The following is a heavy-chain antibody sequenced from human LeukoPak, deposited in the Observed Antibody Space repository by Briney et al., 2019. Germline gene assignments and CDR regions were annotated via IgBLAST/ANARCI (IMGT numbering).Heavy chain of an antibody. D-gene: IGHD4-17*01. CDR1: GFTFRSYA. CDR2: ISYDGSNK. J-gene: IGHJ4*02. CDR3: ARNPYGDYYFDY. Sequence: GRSLRLSCAASGFTFRSYAMHWVRQAPGKGLEWVAVISYDGSNKYYADSVKGRFTISRDNSKNTLYLQVSSLRAEDTAVYYCARNPYGDYYFDYWGQGTLVTVSS. V-gene: IGHV3-30-3*01.